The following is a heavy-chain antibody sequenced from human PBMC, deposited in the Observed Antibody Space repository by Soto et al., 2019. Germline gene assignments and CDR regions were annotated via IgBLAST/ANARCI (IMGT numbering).Heavy chain of an antibody. CDR2: ISGSGDRT. D-gene: IGHD3-22*01. Sequence: DVQLLESGGGLVQPGGSLRLSCAASGITISNYPMSWVRQAPGKGLDWVTGISGSGDRTYYADSGKGRFTISKDFSRNSLSLQLDSLGVEDTAVYFWVKDDGGYPSTAPHWGQGTLVTVSS. V-gene: IGHV3-23*01. J-gene: IGHJ4*02. CDR1: GITISNYP. CDR3: VKDDGGYPSTAPH.